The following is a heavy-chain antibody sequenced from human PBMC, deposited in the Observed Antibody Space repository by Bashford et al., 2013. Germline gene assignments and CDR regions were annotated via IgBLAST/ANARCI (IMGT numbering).Heavy chain of an antibody. V-gene: IGHV3-23*01. CDR2: ISASGGGT. J-gene: IGHJ3*02. CDR1: GFTFITYA. D-gene: IGHD5-24*01. CDR3: AKDLRTISAFDI. Sequence: GSLRLSCAASGFTFITYAMNWVRQAPGKGLEWVSGISASGGGTYYADSVKGRFTISRDNSKNTLYLQMNSLRAEDTAIYYCAKDLRTISAFDIWGQGTMVTVSS.